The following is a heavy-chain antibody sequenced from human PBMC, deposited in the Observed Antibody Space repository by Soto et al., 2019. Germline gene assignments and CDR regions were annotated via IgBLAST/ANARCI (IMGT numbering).Heavy chain of an antibody. CDR2: IYYSGST. CDR3: ARIYGGYYFDY. J-gene: IGHJ4*02. CDR1: GGSISSSSYY. V-gene: IGHV4-39*01. Sequence: QLQLQESGPGLVKPSETLSLTCTVSGGSISSSSYYWGWSRQPPGKGLEWIGSIYYSGSTYYNPSLKSRVTISVDTSKNQFSLKLSSVTAADTAVYYCARIYGGYYFDYWGLGTLVTVSS. D-gene: IGHD4-17*01.